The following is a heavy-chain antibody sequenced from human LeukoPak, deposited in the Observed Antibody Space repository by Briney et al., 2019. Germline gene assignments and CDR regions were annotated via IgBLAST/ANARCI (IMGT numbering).Heavy chain of an antibody. D-gene: IGHD5-18*01. V-gene: IGHV3-7*01. J-gene: IGHJ4*02. Sequence: GGSLRLSCAASGFTSISYWMSWVRQAPGKGLEWVANIKQDGGEKYYVDSVKGRFTISRDNAKNSLYLQMNSLRAEDTAVYYCARDVFIGGYSYCYGGFDYWGQGTLVTVSS. CDR1: GFTSISYW. CDR3: ARDVFIGGYSYCYGGFDY. CDR2: IKQDGGEK.